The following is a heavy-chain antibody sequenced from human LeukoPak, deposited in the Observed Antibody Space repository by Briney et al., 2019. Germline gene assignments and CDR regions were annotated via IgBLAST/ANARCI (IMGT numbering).Heavy chain of an antibody. CDR1: GYTFTSYG. V-gene: IGHV1-18*01. CDR3: ARVGYSNYFYNWFDP. Sequence: ASVEVSCKASGYTFTSYGISWVRQAPGQGLEWMGWISAYNGNTNYAQKLQGRVTMTTDTSTSTAYMELRSLRSDDTAVYYCARVGYSNYFYNWFDPWGQGTLVTVSS. CDR2: ISAYNGNT. J-gene: IGHJ5*02. D-gene: IGHD4-11*01.